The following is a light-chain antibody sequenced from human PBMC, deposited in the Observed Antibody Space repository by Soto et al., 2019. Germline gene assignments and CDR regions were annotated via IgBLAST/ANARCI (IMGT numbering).Light chain of an antibody. V-gene: IGLV2-8*01. CDR2: EVS. Sequence: QSALTQPPSPSGSPGQSVTISCTGTSSDVGGYNYVSWYQQHPGKAPKLMIYEVSKRPSGVPDRFSGSKSGNTASLTVSGLQAEDEADYYCSSYVGTNSYVFGTGTKVTVL. J-gene: IGLJ1*01. CDR3: SSYVGTNSYV. CDR1: SSDVGGYNY.